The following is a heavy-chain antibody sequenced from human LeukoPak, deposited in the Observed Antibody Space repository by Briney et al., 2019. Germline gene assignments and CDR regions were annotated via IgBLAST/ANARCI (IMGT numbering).Heavy chain of an antibody. Sequence: GGSLRLSCAASGFTVSSSYMYWVRQAPGKGLEWVSFFYRGDSAYYADSVKGRFTISRDNAKNSLYLQMNSLRAEDTAVCYCARDHNPTGDYPDYWGQGTLVTVSS. CDR2: FYRGDSA. V-gene: IGHV3-53*01. J-gene: IGHJ4*02. D-gene: IGHD1-14*01. CDR3: ARDHNPTGDYPDY. CDR1: GFTVSSSY.